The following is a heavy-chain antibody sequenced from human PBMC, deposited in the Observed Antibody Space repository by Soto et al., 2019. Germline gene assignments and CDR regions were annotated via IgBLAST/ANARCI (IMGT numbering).Heavy chain of an antibody. V-gene: IGHV1-18*03. D-gene: IGHD3-9*01. Sequence: QGQLVQSGNEVKKPGASVKVSCKASGYTFSMYGITWVRQAPGQGLEWMGWSSAYNGKTQYAQKLQGRVAMSPDTTTSTAYMDLRRLRSDDVAMYYCPRLHRHDDNPPDLWGQGTLVTVSS. CDR2: SSAYNGKT. CDR1: GYTFSMYG. CDR3: PRLHRHDDNPPDL. J-gene: IGHJ4*02.